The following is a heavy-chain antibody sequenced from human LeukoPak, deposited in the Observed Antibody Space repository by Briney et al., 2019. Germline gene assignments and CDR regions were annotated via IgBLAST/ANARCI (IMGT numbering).Heavy chain of an antibody. J-gene: IGHJ5*02. CDR1: GGSFSGYY. D-gene: IGHD1-26*01. CDR2: INHSGST. V-gene: IGHV4-34*01. Sequence: PSETLSLTCAVYGGSFSGYYWSWIRPPPGKGLEWIGEINHSGSTNYNPSLKSRVTISVDTSKNQFSLNLSSVTAADTAVYYCATSAVGATSWFDPWGQGTLVTVSS. CDR3: ATSAVGATSWFDP.